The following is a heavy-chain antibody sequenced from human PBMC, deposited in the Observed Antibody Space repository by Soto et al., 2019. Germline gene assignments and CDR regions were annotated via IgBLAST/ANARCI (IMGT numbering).Heavy chain of an antibody. CDR1: GGTFSSYT. Sequence: ASVKVSCKASGGTFSSYTISWVRQAPGQGLEWMGRIIPILGIANYAQKFQGRVTITADKSTSTAYMELSSLRSEDTAVYYCARVGYSYGYIEADYYYMDVWGKGTTVTVSS. CDR3: ARVGYSYGYIEADYYYMDV. J-gene: IGHJ6*03. V-gene: IGHV1-69*02. CDR2: IIPILGIA. D-gene: IGHD5-18*01.